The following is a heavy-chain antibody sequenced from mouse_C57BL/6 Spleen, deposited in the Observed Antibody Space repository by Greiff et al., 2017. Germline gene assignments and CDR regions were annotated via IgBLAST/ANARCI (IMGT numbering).Heavy chain of an antibody. V-gene: IGHV14-4*01. CDR1: GFNIKDDY. CDR2: IDPENGDT. Sequence: VTLKVSGAELVRPGASVKLSCTASGFNIKDDYMHWVKQRPEQGLEWIGWIDPENGDTEYASKFQGKATITADTSSNTAYLQLSSLTAEDTAVYYCTFWDGGFAYWGQGTLVTVSA. J-gene: IGHJ3*01. CDR3: TFWDGGFAY. D-gene: IGHD4-1*01.